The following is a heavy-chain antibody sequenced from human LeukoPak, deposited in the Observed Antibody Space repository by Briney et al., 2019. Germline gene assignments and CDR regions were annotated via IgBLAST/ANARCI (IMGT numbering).Heavy chain of an antibody. D-gene: IGHD1-14*01. J-gene: IGHJ5*02. V-gene: IGHV3-30*18. CDR2: ISYDGSK. CDR1: GFTFSSYG. CDR3: AKSGLDPGGFDP. Sequence: GGSLRLSCAASGFTFSSYGMHWVRQAPGKGLEWAAVISYDGSKYYADSVKGRFTISRDNSKNTLYLQTNSLRAEDTAVYYRAKSGLDPGGFDPWGQGTLVTVSS.